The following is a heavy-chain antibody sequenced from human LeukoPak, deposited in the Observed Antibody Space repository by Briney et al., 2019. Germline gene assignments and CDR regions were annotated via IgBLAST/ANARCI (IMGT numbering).Heavy chain of an antibody. V-gene: IGHV3-21*01. D-gene: IGHD3-22*01. CDR1: GFTFSGYS. CDR2: ISSSSSYI. Sequence: GGSLRLSCAASGFTFSGYSMNWVRQAPGKGLEWVSSISSSSSYIYYADSVKGRFTISRDNAKNSLYLQMNSLRAEDTAVYYCARDLYSRSYYDSSDLNHYYYGMDVWGQGTTVTVSS. J-gene: IGHJ6*02. CDR3: ARDLYSRSYYDSSDLNHYYYGMDV.